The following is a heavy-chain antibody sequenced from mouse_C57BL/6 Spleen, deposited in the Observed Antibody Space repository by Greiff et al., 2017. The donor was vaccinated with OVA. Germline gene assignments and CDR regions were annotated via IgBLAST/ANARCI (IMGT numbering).Heavy chain of an antibody. D-gene: IGHD4-1*01. CDR3: ARGGGTSQLD. V-gene: IGHV1-69*01. J-gene: IGHJ2*01. CDR1: GYTFTSYW. CDR2: IDPSDSYT. Sequence: QVQLQQPGAELVMPGASVKLSCKASGYTFTSYWMHWVKQRPGQGLEWIGEIDPSDSYTNYNQKFKGKSTLTVDKSSSTAYMQLSSLASEDSAVYYCARGGGTSQLDWGQGTTLTVSS.